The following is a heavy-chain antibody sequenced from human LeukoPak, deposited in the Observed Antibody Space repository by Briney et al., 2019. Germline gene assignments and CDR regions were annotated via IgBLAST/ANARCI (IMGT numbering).Heavy chain of an antibody. CDR3: ARDSKRGTDRVFDI. CDR2: ISSSSSTI. Sequence: PGGSLRLSCAASGFTFSSYSMNWVRQAPGKGLEWVSYISSSSSTIYYADSVKGRFTLSRNNAKTSLYLQMNSLRAEDTAMYYCARDSKRGTDRVFDIWGQGTMLTVSS. CDR1: GFTFSSYS. V-gene: IGHV3-48*04. J-gene: IGHJ3*02. D-gene: IGHD1-1*01.